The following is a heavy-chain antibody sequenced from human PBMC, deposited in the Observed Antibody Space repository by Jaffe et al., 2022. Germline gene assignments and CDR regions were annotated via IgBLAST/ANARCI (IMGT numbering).Heavy chain of an antibody. Sequence: EVQLVESGGGLVQPGGSLRLSCAASGFTFSSYEMNWVRQAPGKGLEWVSYISSSGSTIYYADSVKGRFTISRDNAKNSLYLQMNSLRAEDTAVYYCARDGYGDYPDAFDIWGQGTMVTVSS. D-gene: IGHD4-17*01. CDR1: GFTFSSYE. V-gene: IGHV3-48*03. CDR3: ARDGYGDYPDAFDI. J-gene: IGHJ3*02. CDR2: ISSSGSTI.